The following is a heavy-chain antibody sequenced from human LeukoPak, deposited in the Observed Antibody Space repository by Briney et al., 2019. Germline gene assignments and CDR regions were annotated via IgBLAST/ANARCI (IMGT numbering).Heavy chain of an antibody. J-gene: IGHJ2*01. CDR3: ARDLLSRDGEVGATTPHWYFDL. Sequence: ASVKVSCKASGYTFTSYGISWVRQAPGQGLEWMGWISAYNGNTNYAQKLQGRVTMTTDTSTSTAYMELRSLRSDDTAVYYCARDLLSRDGEVGATTPHWYFDLWGRGTLVTVSS. D-gene: IGHD1-26*01. CDR2: ISAYNGNT. V-gene: IGHV1-18*01. CDR1: GYTFTSYG.